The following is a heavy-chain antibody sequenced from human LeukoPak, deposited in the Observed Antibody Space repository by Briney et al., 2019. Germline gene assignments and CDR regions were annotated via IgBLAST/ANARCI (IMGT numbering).Heavy chain of an antibody. Sequence: GGSLRLSRATSGFTFSHYGMHWVRQAPGKGLEWVAVIWSDGTEQYYGDSVKGRFTIPRDNSKKTVYLQMNSLRVEDTAVYYCAKDAQRGFDFSNSLESWGQGTLVTVSS. CDR3: AKDAQRGFDFSNSLES. D-gene: IGHD3/OR15-3a*01. J-gene: IGHJ4*02. V-gene: IGHV3-33*06. CDR1: GFTFSHYG. CDR2: IWSDGTEQ.